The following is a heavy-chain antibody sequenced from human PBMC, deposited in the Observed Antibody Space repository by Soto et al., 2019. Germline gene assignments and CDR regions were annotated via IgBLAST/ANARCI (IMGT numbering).Heavy chain of an antibody. Sequence: LRLSCAASGFTFSSYGMHWVRQAPGKGLEWVAVISYDGSNKYYADSVKGRFTISRDNSKNTLYLQMNSLRAEDTAVYYCAKDSVVVVPAAMGGLGMDVWGQGTTVTVSS. CDR2: ISYDGSNK. CDR3: AKDSVVVVPAAMGGLGMDV. CDR1: GFTFSSYG. V-gene: IGHV3-30*18. D-gene: IGHD2-2*01. J-gene: IGHJ6*02.